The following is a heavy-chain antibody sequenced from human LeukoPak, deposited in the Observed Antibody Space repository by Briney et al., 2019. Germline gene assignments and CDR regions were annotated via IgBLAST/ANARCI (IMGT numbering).Heavy chain of an antibody. CDR2: INHSGST. J-gene: IGHJ4*02. D-gene: IGHD3-3*01. Sequence: SETLSLTCAVYGGSFSGYYWSWIRQPPGKGLEWIGEINHSGSTDYNPSLKSRVTISVDTSKNQFSLKLSSVTAADTAVYYCAVLGDGFDYWGQGTLVTVSS. CDR3: AVLGDGFDY. V-gene: IGHV4-34*01. CDR1: GGSFSGYY.